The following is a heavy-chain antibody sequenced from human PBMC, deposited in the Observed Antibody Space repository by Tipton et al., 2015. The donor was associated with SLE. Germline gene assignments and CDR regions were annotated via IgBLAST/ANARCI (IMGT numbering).Heavy chain of an antibody. CDR1: GYTFNSFA. CDR3: ARPGGGGAVTWAFDI. Sequence: QSGPEVKKPGASVKVSCKASGYTFNSFALHWVRQAPGQSLEWMGRIYTDNSNTKYSQKFQGRVTITGDTSASTAYMELSTLRSEDTAVYYCARPGGGGAVTWAFDIWGQGTMVTVSS. J-gene: IGHJ3*02. CDR2: IYTDNSNT. D-gene: IGHD2-15*01. V-gene: IGHV1-3*04.